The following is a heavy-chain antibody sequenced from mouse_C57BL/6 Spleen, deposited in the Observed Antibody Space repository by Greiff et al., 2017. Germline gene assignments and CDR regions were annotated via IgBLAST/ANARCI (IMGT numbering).Heavy chain of an antibody. CDR2: INPNNGGT. V-gene: IGHV1-18*01. Sequence: VQLKESGPELVKPGASVKIPCKASGYTFTDYNMDWVKQSHGKSLEWIGDINPNNGGTIYNQKFKGKATLTVDKSSSTAYMELRSLTSEDTAVYYCARPRIYYGNPYYFDYWGQGTTLTVSS. CDR3: ARPRIYYGNPYYFDY. J-gene: IGHJ2*01. CDR1: GYTFTDYN. D-gene: IGHD2-1*01.